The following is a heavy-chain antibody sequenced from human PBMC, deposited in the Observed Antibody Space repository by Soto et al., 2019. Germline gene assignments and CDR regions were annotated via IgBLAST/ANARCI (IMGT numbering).Heavy chain of an antibody. CDR2: IYYSGST. CDR1: GGSIISGGHY. J-gene: IGHJ6*01. Sequence: SETLSLTCTVSGGSIISGGHYWSWIRQHPGKGLEWIGYIYYSGSTSYNPSLKSRVTISVDTSKNRFSLNLTSVTAAASAVYYCARDQPFDDASPGDYNSYGMEVRGQGTQVTLT. D-gene: IGHD3-9*01. V-gene: IGHV4-31*03. CDR3: ARDQPFDDASPGDYNSYGMEV.